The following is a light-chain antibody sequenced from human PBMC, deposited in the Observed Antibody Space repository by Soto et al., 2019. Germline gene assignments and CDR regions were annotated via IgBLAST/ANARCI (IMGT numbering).Light chain of an antibody. CDR1: QSLLHSNGYIY. J-gene: IGKJ1*01. V-gene: IGKV2-28*01. Sequence: DLVMTQSPLSLPVTPGEPASISCRSSQSLLHSNGYIYLDWYLQKPGQSPQLLIYLVSNRASGVTDRFSGSGSGNDFTLKISTVEAEDVGVYYCMQALPIPHTFRQGTKVEIK. CDR3: MQALPIPHT. CDR2: LVS.